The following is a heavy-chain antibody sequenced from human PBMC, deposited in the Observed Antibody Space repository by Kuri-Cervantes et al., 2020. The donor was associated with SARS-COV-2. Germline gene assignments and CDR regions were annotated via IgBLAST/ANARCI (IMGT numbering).Heavy chain of an antibody. Sequence: GESLKISCAASAFTFSSYAMSWVRQAPGKGLEWVSLITGSGDNTYYADSVRGRFTISRDNSRNTLYLQMNSLRTEDTAVYYCAKGGPMVRGEIRNNWFDPWGQGTLVTVSS. CDR2: ITGSGDNT. D-gene: IGHD3-10*01. CDR1: AFTFSSYA. J-gene: IGHJ5*02. V-gene: IGHV3-23*01. CDR3: AKGGPMVRGEIRNNWFDP.